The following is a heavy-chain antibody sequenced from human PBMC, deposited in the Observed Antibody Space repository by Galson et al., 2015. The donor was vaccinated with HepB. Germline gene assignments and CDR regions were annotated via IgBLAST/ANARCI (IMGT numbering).Heavy chain of an antibody. CDR1: GGSISSYY. CDR2: IYTSGST. D-gene: IGHD4-23*01. J-gene: IGHJ3*02. CDR3: ARDLPTVVTPSSAFDI. Sequence: ETLSLTCTVSGGSISSYYWSWIRQPAGKGLEWIGRIYTSGSTNYNPSLKSRVTMSVDTSKNQFSLKLSSVTAADTAVYYCARDLPTVVTPSSAFDIWGQGTMVTVSS. V-gene: IGHV4-4*07.